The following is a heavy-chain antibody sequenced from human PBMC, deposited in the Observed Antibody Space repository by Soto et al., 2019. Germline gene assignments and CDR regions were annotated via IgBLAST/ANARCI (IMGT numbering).Heavy chain of an antibody. V-gene: IGHV3-23*01. D-gene: IGHD2-15*01. CDR1: GFTFSSYA. Sequence: DVQLLESGGHLVQPGGSLRLSCAASGFTFSSYAMSWVRQAPGKGLEWVSSVSAGGDMTYYSDSVKGRFTISRDNSNNALFLQTNALRIEDTALYYCARGDRGGSASTASYYYSGLDVWGQWTTVTVS. CDR3: ARGDRGGSASTASYYYSGLDV. J-gene: IGHJ6*02. CDR2: VSAGGDMT.